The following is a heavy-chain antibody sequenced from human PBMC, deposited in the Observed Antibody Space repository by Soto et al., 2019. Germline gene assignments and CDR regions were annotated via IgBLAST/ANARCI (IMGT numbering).Heavy chain of an antibody. CDR2: INHSGST. Sequence: QVQLQQWGAGLLKPSETLSLTCAVYGGSFSGYYWSWIRQPPGKGLEWIGEINHSGSTNYNPSLKSRVNISVDTSKNQFSLKLSSVTAADTAVYYCARVGITGTTYYFDYWGQGTLVTVSS. CDR3: ARVGITGTTYYFDY. D-gene: IGHD1-7*01. V-gene: IGHV4-34*01. CDR1: GGSFSGYY. J-gene: IGHJ4*02.